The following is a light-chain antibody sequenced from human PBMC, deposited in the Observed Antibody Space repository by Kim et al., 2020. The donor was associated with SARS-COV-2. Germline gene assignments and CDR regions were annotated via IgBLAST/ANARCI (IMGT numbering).Light chain of an antibody. CDR2: AAS. J-gene: IGKJ1*01. CDR3: QQLGSSPPWT. V-gene: IGKV1-9*01. CDR1: QDISSY. Sequence: SQLTQSPSSLSASVGDRVIITCRATQDISSYLAWYQQKPGKAPKLLIYAASTLQSGVPSRFSGSGSGTDFTLTISSLQPEDFATYYCQQLGSSPPWTFGQGTKVDIK.